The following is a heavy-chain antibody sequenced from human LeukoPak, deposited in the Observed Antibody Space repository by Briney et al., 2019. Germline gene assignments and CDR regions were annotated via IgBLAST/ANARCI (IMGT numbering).Heavy chain of an antibody. CDR3: ARELNYGDLGYYYYGMDV. CDR1: GGTFSSYA. Sequence: ASVTVSCKASGGTFSSYAISWVRQATGQGLEWMGWMNPNSGNTGYAQKFQGRVTMTRNTSISTAYMELSSLRSEDTAVYYCARELNYGDLGYYYYGMDVWGQGTTVTVSS. D-gene: IGHD4-17*01. J-gene: IGHJ6*02. CDR2: MNPNSGNT. V-gene: IGHV1-8*02.